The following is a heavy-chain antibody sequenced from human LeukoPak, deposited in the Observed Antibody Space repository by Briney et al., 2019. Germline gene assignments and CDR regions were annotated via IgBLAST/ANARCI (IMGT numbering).Heavy chain of an antibody. Sequence: ASVKVSCKASGYAFTSYGISWVRQAPGQGLEWMGRIIPILGIANYAQKFQGRVTITADKSTSTAYMELSSLRSEDTAVYYCARGGRYYYDSSGYYDYYGMDVWGQGTTVTVSS. J-gene: IGHJ6*02. D-gene: IGHD3-22*01. CDR3: ARGGRYYYDSSGYYDYYGMDV. V-gene: IGHV1-69*04. CDR1: GYAFTSYG. CDR2: IIPILGIA.